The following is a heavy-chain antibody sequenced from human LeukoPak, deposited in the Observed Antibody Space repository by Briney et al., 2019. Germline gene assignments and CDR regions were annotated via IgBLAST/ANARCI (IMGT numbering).Heavy chain of an antibody. D-gene: IGHD6-13*01. J-gene: IGHJ3*02. V-gene: IGHV3-33*01. CDR2: IWYDGSNK. CDR1: GFTFSSYG. CDR3: ARDRGSFDAFDI. Sequence: GGSLGLSCAASGFTFSSYGMHWVRQAPGKGLEWVAVIWYDGSNKYYADSVKGRFTISRDNSKNTLYLQMNSLRAEDTAVYYCARDRGSFDAFDIWGQGTMVTVSS.